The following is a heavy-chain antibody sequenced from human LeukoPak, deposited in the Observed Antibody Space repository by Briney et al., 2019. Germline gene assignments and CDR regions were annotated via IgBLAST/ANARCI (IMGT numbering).Heavy chain of an antibody. CDR1: GGSFSGYY. D-gene: IGHD2-21*02. CDR2: INHSGST. Sequence: SETLSLTCAVYGGSFSGYYWSWIRQPPGKGREWIGEINHSGSTNYNPSLKSRVTISVDTSKNQFSLKLTSVTAADTAVYYCARGDIVVVTAIPSHYFDYWGQGTLVTVSS. J-gene: IGHJ4*02. V-gene: IGHV4-34*01. CDR3: ARGDIVVVTAIPSHYFDY.